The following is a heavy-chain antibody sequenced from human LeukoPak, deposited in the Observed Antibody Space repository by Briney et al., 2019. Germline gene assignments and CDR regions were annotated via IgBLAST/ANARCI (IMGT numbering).Heavy chain of an antibody. Sequence: PGGSLRLSCAASGFTFSSYAMHWVRQAPGKGLEWVAVISYDGSNKYYADSVKGRFTISRDNSKNTLYLQMNSLRAEDTAVYYCAKGTRGGSRLGVLDYWGQGTLVTVSS. D-gene: IGHD2-15*01. CDR2: ISYDGSNK. V-gene: IGHV3-30-3*01. CDR3: AKGTRGGSRLGVLDY. J-gene: IGHJ4*02. CDR1: GFTFSSYA.